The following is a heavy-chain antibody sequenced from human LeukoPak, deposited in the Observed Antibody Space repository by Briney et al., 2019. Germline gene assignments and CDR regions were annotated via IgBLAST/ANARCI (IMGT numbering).Heavy chain of an antibody. V-gene: IGHV4-34*01. CDR2: INHSGST. J-gene: IGHJ4*02. Sequence: SETLSLTCAVYGGSFSSYYWSWIRQPPGKGLEWIGEINHSGSTNYNPSLKSRVTISVDTSKNQFSLKLSSVTAADTAVYYCARTSFIVVVPAAIIHRGRGRYFDYWGQGTLVTVSS. CDR3: ARTSFIVVVPAAIIHRGRGRYFDY. CDR1: GGSFSSYY. D-gene: IGHD2-2*01.